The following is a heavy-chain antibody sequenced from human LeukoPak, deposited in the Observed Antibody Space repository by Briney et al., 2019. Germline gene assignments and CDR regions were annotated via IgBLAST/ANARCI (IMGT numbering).Heavy chain of an antibody. CDR3: ARGRSWLSVVIPEYFDH. J-gene: IGHJ4*02. CDR1: GGSFSGYY. CDR2: INHSGST. D-gene: IGHD3-22*01. Sequence: SETLSLTCAVYGGSFSGYYWSWIRQPPGKGLEWIGEINHSGSTNYNPSLKSRVTISVDTSKNQFSLKLSSVTAADTAVYYCARGRSWLSVVIPEYFDHWGQGTLVSVSS. V-gene: IGHV4-34*01.